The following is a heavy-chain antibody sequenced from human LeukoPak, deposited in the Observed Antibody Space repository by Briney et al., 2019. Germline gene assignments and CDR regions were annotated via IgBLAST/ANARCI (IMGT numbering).Heavy chain of an antibody. CDR3: ARKYSYGFYFDY. CDR2: INPNSGGA. J-gene: IGHJ4*02. V-gene: IGHV1-2*06. CDR1: GYTFTGYY. D-gene: IGHD5-18*01. Sequence: ASVKVSCKASGYTFTGYYIHWVRHAPGQGLEWMGRINPNSGGANYAQKFQGRVTMTRDTSITTAYMELSRLRSDETAVYYCARKYSYGFYFDYWGQGTLVTVSS.